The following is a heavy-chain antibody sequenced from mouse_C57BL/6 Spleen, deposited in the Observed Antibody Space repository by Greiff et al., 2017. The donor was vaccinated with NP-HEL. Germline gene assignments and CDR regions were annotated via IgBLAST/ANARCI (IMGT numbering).Heavy chain of an antibody. J-gene: IGHJ4*01. Sequence: EVQLQQSGPELVKPGASVKIPCKASGYTFTDYNMDWVKQSHGKSLEWIGDINPNNGGTIYNQKFKGKATLTVDKSSSTAYMELRSLTSEDTAVYYWARLGTTVVDYYAMDYWGQGTSVTVSS. CDR3: ARLGTTVVDYYAMDY. D-gene: IGHD1-1*01. V-gene: IGHV1-18*01. CDR2: INPNNGGT. CDR1: GYTFTDYN.